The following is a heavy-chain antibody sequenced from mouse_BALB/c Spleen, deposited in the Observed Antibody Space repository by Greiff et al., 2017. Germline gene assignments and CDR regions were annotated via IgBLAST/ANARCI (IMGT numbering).Heavy chain of an antibody. Sequence: EVQVVESGGGLVKPGGSLKLSCAASGFTFSSYAMSWVRQTPEKRLEWVASISSGGSTYYPDSVKGRFTISRDNARNILYLQMSSLRSEDTAMYYCARSRDWSYFDYWGQGTTLTVSS. CDR1: GFTFSSYA. CDR2: ISSGGST. V-gene: IGHV5-6-5*01. D-gene: IGHD3-1*01. J-gene: IGHJ2*01. CDR3: ARSRDWSYFDY.